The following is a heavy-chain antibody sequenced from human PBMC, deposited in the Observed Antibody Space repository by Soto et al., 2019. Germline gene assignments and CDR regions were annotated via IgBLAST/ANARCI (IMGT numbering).Heavy chain of an antibody. Sequence: SGPTLVKPTQTLTLTCTFSGFSLSTSGVGVGWVRQPPGKALEWLALVYWDDDKRYTPSLKSRLTITKDTSKNHVVLTMTNMDPVDTATYYCALVGKPDYMDVWGKGTTVTVSS. D-gene: IGHD6-6*01. CDR2: VYWDDDK. J-gene: IGHJ6*03. CDR1: GFSLSTSGVG. V-gene: IGHV2-5*02. CDR3: ALVGKPDYMDV.